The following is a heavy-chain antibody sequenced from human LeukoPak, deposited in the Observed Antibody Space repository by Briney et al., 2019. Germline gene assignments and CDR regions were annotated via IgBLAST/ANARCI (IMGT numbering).Heavy chain of an antibody. V-gene: IGHV4-4*02. D-gene: IGHD1-1*01. CDR1: GGTISSSNW. CDR2: IYHSGNI. J-gene: IGHJ4*02. CDR3: VRQLGYYFDY. Sequence: SGTLSLTCAVSGGTISSSNWWSWVRQPPGKGLEWIGEIYHSGNINYNPSLKSRVTMSVDKSKNQFSLKLSSVTAADTAVYYCVRQLGYYFDYWGQGTLVTVSS.